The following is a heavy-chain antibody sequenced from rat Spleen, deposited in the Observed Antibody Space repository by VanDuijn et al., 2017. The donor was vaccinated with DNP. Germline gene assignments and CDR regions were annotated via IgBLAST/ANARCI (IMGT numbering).Heavy chain of an antibody. D-gene: IGHD1-12*02. J-gene: IGHJ2*01. V-gene: IGHV5-25*01. CDR2: ISPSGANI. CDR3: ATRAPGNYYYGGYFDY. Sequence: EVQLVESGGGLVQPGRSLKLSCVASEFTFSRSDVAWVRQAPTRGLEWVASISPSGANIYYRDSVKGRFTISRDIPKSTLYLQMDSLRSEDTATYYCATRAPGNYYYGGYFDYWGQGVMVTVSS. CDR1: EFTFSRSD.